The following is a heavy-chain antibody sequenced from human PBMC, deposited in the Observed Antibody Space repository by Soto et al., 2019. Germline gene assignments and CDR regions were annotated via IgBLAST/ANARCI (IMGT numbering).Heavy chain of an antibody. V-gene: IGHV4-31*03. Sequence: QVQLQESGPGLVKPSETLSLTCTVSGGSIKSRGYYWSWIRQHPGKGLEWIGYIYYSGSTYYNPSLKSRFVISVDTSKNQFSLNVSSVTAADTAVYYCARVGEIIGDYWGQGTLVTVSS. J-gene: IGHJ4*02. CDR2: IYYSGST. CDR1: GGSIKSRGYY. CDR3: ARVGEIIGDY. D-gene: IGHD3-10*01.